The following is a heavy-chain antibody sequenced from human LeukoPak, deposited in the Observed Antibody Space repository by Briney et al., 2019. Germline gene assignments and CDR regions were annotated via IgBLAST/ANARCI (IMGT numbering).Heavy chain of an antibody. CDR1: GFTVSSNY. CDR3: ARDRWGYWYFDL. J-gene: IGHJ2*01. CDR2: IYSGDST. Sequence: GGSPRLSCAASGFTVSSNYMNWVRQAPGKGLEWVSVIYSGDSTYYADSVKGRFTISRDNSKNTLYLQMNSLRAEDTAVYYCARDRWGYWYFDLWGRGTLVTVSS. V-gene: IGHV3-53*01. D-gene: IGHD4-23*01.